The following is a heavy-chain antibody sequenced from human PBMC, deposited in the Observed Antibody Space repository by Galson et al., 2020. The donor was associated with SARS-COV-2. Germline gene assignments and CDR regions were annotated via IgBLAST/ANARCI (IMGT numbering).Heavy chain of an antibody. CDR1: GLTFSSYA. CDR2: ISYDGSNK. Sequence: GGSLRLSCAASGLTFSSYAMHWVRQAPGKGLEWVAVISYDGSNKYYADSVKGRFTISRDNSKNTLYLQMNSLRAEDTAVYYCATERVAGITVLWYFDRWGRGTLVTVSS. V-gene: IGHV3-30*04. CDR3: ATERVAGITVLWYFDR. J-gene: IGHJ2*01. D-gene: IGHD3-10*02.